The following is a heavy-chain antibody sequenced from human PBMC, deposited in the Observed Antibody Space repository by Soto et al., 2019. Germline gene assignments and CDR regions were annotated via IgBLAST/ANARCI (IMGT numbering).Heavy chain of an antibody. V-gene: IGHV1-24*01. CDR3: AMLTGGGWYYFYFDY. J-gene: IGHJ4*02. CDR2: FDPEDGET. Sequence: ASVKVSCKVSGYTLTELSMHWVRQAPGKGLEWMGGFDPEDGETIYAQKFRGRVTMTEDTSTDTAYMELSSLRSEDTAVYYCAMLTGGGWYYFYFDYWGQGTLVTVSS. D-gene: IGHD6-19*01. CDR1: GYTLTELS.